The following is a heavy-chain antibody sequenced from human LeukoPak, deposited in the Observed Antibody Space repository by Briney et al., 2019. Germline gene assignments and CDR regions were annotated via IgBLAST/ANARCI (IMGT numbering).Heavy chain of an antibody. CDR3: ARHDGSSFIYYIDH. V-gene: IGHV3-23*01. D-gene: IGHD1-26*01. CDR1: GFSVTSCA. Sequence: GGSLRLSCAASGFSVTSCAMSWVRQAPGKGLEWVSTISNSGYNTWYADSVKGRFTISRDNSQNTLHLQMSGLRAEDTALYYCARHDGSSFIYYIDHWGQGALVTVSS. CDR2: ISNSGYNT. J-gene: IGHJ4*02.